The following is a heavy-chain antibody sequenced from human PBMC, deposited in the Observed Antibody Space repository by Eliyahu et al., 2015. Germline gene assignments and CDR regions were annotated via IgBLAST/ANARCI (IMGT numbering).Heavy chain of an antibody. V-gene: IGHV3-21*01. D-gene: IGHD4-17*01. J-gene: IGHJ3*02. CDR2: ISSSSSYI. CDR3: AADPYGDSRAFDI. Sequence: EVQLVESGGGLVQPGGSXRLSCAASXFTFXSXWXSWVRQAPGKGLEWVSSISSSSSYIYYADSVKGRFTISRDNAKNSLYLQMNSLRAEDTAVYYCAADPYGDSRAFDIWGQGTMVTVSS. CDR1: XFTFXSXW.